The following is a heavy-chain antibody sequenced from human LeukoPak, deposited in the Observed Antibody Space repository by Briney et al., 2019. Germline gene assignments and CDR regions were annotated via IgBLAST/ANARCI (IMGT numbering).Heavy chain of an antibody. CDR2: IYYSGST. Sequence: SETLSLTCTVSGGSISSYYWSWIRQPPGKGLEWIGYIYYSGSTNYNPSLKSRVTISVDKSKNQFSLKLSSVTAADTAVYYCARGRYCSSTSCYVPNWFDPWGQGTLVTVSS. CDR3: ARGRYCSSTSCYVPNWFDP. D-gene: IGHD2-2*01. CDR1: GGSISSYY. J-gene: IGHJ5*02. V-gene: IGHV4-59*12.